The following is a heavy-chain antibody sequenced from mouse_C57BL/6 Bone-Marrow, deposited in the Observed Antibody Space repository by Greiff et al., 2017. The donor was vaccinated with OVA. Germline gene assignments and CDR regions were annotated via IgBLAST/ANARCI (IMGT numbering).Heavy chain of an antibody. J-gene: IGHJ2*01. D-gene: IGHD1-1*01. V-gene: IGHV1-26*01. Sequence: VQLQQSGPELVKPGASVKISCKASGYTFTDYYMNWVKQSHGKSLEWIGDINPNNGGTSYNQKFKGKATLTVDKSSSTAYMERRSLTSEDSAVYYCARRGYYYGSSYYFDYWGQGTTLTVSS. CDR2: INPNNGGT. CDR1: GYTFTDYY. CDR3: ARRGYYYGSSYYFDY.